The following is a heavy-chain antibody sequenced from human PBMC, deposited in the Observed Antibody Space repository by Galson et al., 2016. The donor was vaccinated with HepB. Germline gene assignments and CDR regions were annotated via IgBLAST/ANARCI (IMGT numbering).Heavy chain of an antibody. V-gene: IGHV3-30*03. Sequence: SLRLSCAVSGFPFTTYGMHWVRQAPGKGLEWVAVVSYDGTQKHYAETVKGRFTISRDNSKNTLYMEMNSLRPDDTALYYCARSHYGARTSRDHFYYFALAVWGQGTAVTVSS. J-gene: IGHJ6*02. CDR3: ARSHYGARTSRDHFYYFALAV. CDR1: GFPFTTYG. CDR2: VSYDGTQK. D-gene: IGHD4/OR15-4a*01.